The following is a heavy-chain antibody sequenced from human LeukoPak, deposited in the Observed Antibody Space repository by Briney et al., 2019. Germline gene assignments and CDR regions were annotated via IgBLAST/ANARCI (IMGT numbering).Heavy chain of an antibody. CDR1: GGSISSSSYY. CDR3: ASYTNYYDSSGYYYNFDY. D-gene: IGHD3-22*01. Sequence: KSSETLSLTCTVSGGSISSSSYYWGWIRQPPGKGLKWIGSIYYSGSTYYNPSLKSRVTISVDTSKNQFSLKLSSVTAADTAVYYCASYTNYYDSSGYYYNFDYWGQGTLVTVSS. CDR2: IYYSGST. J-gene: IGHJ4*02. V-gene: IGHV4-39*01.